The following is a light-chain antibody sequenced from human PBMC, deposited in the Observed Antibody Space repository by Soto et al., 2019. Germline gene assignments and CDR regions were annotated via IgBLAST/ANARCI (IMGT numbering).Light chain of an antibody. CDR3: YSYAGSYTFYV. V-gene: IGLV2-11*01. CDR1: SSDVGGYNY. Sequence: QSVLTQPRSVSGSPGQSVTISCTGTSSDVGGYNYVSWYQQHPGKAPKLVIYDVSKRPSGVPDRFSGSKSGSTASLTISGLQAEDEADYYCYSYAGSYTFYVFGTGTKVTVL. J-gene: IGLJ1*01. CDR2: DVS.